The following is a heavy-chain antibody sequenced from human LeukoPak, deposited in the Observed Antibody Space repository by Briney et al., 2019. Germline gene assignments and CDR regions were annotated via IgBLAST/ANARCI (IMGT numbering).Heavy chain of an antibody. J-gene: IGHJ4*02. CDR2: IYYSGST. Sequence: KPSETLSLTCTVSGGSISSGDYYWSWIRQPPGKGLEWIGYIYYSGSTYYNPSLKSRVTISVDTSKNQFSLKLSSVTAADTAVYYCASLQYSSGWPFDYWGQGTLVTVSS. CDR3: ASLQYSSGWPFDY. D-gene: IGHD6-19*01. CDR1: GGSISSGDYY. V-gene: IGHV4-30-4*01.